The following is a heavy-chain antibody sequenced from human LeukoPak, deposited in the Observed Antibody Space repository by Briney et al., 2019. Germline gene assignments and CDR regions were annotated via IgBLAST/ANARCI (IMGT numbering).Heavy chain of an antibody. Sequence: SETLSLTCAVYGGSFSGYYWSWIRQPPGKGLEWIGEINHSGSTNYNPSLKSRVTISVDTSKNQFSLKLSSETAADTAVYYCARGDAYFDLWGRGTLVTVSS. J-gene: IGHJ2*01. V-gene: IGHV4-34*01. CDR1: GGSFSGYY. CDR2: INHSGST. CDR3: ARGDAYFDL.